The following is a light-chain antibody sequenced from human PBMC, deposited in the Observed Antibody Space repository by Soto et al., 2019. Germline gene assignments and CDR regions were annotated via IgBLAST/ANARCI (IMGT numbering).Light chain of an antibody. CDR1: SSDIGGYNY. CDR2: EVS. Sequence: QSVLTQPRSVSGSPGQSVTISCTGTSSDIGGYNYVSWYQQHPGKAPKLIIYEVSKRPSGVPDRFSGSKSGNTASLTVSGLQAEDEADYYCTSYAGSNNLVFAGGTK. CDR3: TSYAGSNNLV. J-gene: IGLJ3*02. V-gene: IGLV2-8*01.